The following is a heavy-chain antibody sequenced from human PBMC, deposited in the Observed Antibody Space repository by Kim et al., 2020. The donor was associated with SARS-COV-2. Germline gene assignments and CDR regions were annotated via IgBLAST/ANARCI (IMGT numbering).Heavy chain of an antibody. Sequence: GGSLRLSCAASGFTFGDYAMHWVRQAPGKGLEWVSGISWNSGSIGYADSVKGRFTISRDNAKNSLYLQMNSLRAEDTALYYCAKDQYSSSWATLGENDYWGQGTLVTVSS. J-gene: IGHJ4*02. D-gene: IGHD6-13*01. CDR1: GFTFGDYA. CDR3: AKDQYSSSWATLGENDY. CDR2: ISWNSGSI. V-gene: IGHV3-9*01.